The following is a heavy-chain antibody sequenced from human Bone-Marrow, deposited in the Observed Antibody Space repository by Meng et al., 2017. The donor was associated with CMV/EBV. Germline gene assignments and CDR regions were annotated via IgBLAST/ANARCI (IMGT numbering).Heavy chain of an antibody. D-gene: IGHD2-2*02. CDR2: ISYDGSNK. J-gene: IGHJ6*02. Sequence: GESLKISCAASGFTFSNYGMHWVRQAPGKGLEWVAVISYDGSNKYYADSVKGRFTISRDNSKNTLYLQMNSLRAEDTAVYYCARVLVPAAIYYYYGMDVWGQGTTVTVSS. CDR3: ARVLVPAAIYYYYGMDV. V-gene: IGHV3-30*19. CDR1: GFTFSNYG.